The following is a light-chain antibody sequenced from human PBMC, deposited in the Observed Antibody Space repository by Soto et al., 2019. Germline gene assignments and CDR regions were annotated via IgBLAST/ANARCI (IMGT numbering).Light chain of an antibody. CDR2: GAS. CDR3: QQYNNWPTWT. V-gene: IGKV3-15*01. Sequence: IVLTQSPGTLSLSPGERATLSCRASQSVSSNLAWYQQKPGQAPRLLIYGASTRATGIPARFSGSGSGTEFTLTISSLQSEDFAVYYCQQYNNWPTWTFGQGTKVDI. J-gene: IGKJ1*01. CDR1: QSVSSN.